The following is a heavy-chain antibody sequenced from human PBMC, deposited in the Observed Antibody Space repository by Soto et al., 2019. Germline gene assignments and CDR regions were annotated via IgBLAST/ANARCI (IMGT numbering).Heavy chain of an antibody. CDR2: IYFDGITT. J-gene: IGHJ4*02. D-gene: IGHD1-26*01. CDR3: ARGGAMGVDY. Sequence: GGSLRLSCTASGFTFNTHWMHWVRQAPGKGLVWVSRIYFDGITTNYADSVKGRLTVSRDNAKNTVYLHVNTLRDEDTAVYYCARGGAMGVDYWGQGTLVTSPQ. CDR1: GFTFNTHW. V-gene: IGHV3-74*01.